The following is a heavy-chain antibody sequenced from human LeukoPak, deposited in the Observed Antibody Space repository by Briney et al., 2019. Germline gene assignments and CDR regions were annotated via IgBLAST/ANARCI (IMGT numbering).Heavy chain of an antibody. CDR2: INYTGST. CDR1: GGSFSGFY. V-gene: IGHV4-34*01. D-gene: IGHD6-25*01. CDR3: ARVAGYLPTRWFNP. J-gene: IGHJ5*02. Sequence: SDTLSLTCAVYGGSFSGFYWSWIRHVPGKGLEWIGEINYTGSTSYNPSLKSRVTISVDTSQNQFFLLLTSVTAADTAVYYCARVAGYLPTRWFNPWGQGTHVTVSS.